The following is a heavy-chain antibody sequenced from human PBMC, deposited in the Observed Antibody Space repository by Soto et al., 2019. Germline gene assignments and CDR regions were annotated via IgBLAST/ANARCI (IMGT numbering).Heavy chain of an antibody. Sequence: GGSLRLSCAASGFTFSNYAMSWVRQAPGKGLEWVSTFTRSGNTYYADSVKGRFTISRDNSKNTVYLQMNSLRAEDTAVYYCAKRPLTAAGFDYWGQGTLVTVSS. CDR1: GFTFSNYA. J-gene: IGHJ4*02. D-gene: IGHD6-13*01. CDR2: FTRSGNT. CDR3: AKRPLTAAGFDY. V-gene: IGHV3-23*01.